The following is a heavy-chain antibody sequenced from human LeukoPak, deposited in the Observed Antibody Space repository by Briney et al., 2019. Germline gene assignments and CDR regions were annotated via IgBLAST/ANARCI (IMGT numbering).Heavy chain of an antibody. Sequence: GGSLRLSGAASGFTVGSTFMSWVRQAPGKGLEGVAVIYSDGRTYYADSVKGRFTISRDNSKNTLYLQMNSLRAEDTARYYCARALPWIRLAYWGQGALVTVSS. J-gene: IGHJ4*02. V-gene: IGHV3-53*01. CDR3: ARALPWIRLAY. D-gene: IGHD5-18*01. CDR2: IYSDGRT. CDR1: GFTVGSTF.